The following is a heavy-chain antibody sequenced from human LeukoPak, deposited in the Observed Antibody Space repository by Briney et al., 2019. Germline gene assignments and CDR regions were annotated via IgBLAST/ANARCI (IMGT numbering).Heavy chain of an antibody. V-gene: IGHV1-18*01. D-gene: IGHD1-26*01. CDR1: GYTFTRYG. J-gene: IGHJ3*01. CDR3: ARARGSFPDAFDF. CDR2: ISAHNGNT. Sequence: ASVKVSCKASGYTFTRYGITWVRQAPGQGLEWMGWISAHNGNTNFAQKLQGRVIMTTDTSTSTAYMELRSLRSDDTAVYYCARARGSFPDAFDFWGQGTMVIVSS.